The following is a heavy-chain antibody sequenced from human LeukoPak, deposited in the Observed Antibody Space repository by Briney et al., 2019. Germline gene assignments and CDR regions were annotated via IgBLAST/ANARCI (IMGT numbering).Heavy chain of an antibody. CDR3: ARGEYCTSANCYTYSYYMDV. CDR2: IKQDESEK. Sequence: PGGSLRLSCAASRFTFSSYWMNWVRQAPGKGLEWVANIKQDESEKYYVDSVKGRFTISRDNAKNSLYLQMNNLRAEDTAVYYCARGEYCTSANCYTYSYYMDVWGKGTTVTVSS. CDR1: RFTFSSYW. V-gene: IGHV3-7*01. J-gene: IGHJ6*03. D-gene: IGHD2-2*02.